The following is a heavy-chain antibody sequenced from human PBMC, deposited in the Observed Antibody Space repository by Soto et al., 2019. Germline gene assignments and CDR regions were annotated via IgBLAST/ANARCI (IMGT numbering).Heavy chain of an antibody. CDR1: GGSISTRSSY. Sequence: PSETLSLTCTVSGGSISTRSSYWGWIRQPPGKGLEWIGSIYYIGNTYYNPSLKSRVTISIDTSKTRFSLKLNSVTTADTAVYYCAREFTYYDILTGYYNWFDPWGQGTLVTVSS. CDR2: IYYIGNT. D-gene: IGHD3-9*01. CDR3: AREFTYYDILTGYYNWFDP. J-gene: IGHJ5*02. V-gene: IGHV4-39*02.